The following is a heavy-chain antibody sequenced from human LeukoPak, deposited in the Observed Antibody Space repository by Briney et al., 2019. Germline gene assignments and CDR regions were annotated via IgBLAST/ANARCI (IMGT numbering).Heavy chain of an antibody. CDR2: IYSGGST. D-gene: IGHD2-15*01. CDR1: GLSLSSNM. J-gene: IGHJ6*03. CDR3: ARDRYCSGGSCYPPGYYYYMDV. V-gene: IGHV3-53*01. Sequence: KAGGSLRLSCVASGLSLSSNMMSWVRQAPGKGLEWVSVIYSGGSTYYADSVKGRFTISRDNSKNTLYLQMNSLRAEDTAVYYCARDRYCSGGSCYPPGYYYYMDVWGKGTTVTVSS.